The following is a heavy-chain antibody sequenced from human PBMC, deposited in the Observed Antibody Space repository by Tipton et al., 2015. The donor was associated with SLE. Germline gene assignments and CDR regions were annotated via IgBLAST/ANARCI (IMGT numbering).Heavy chain of an antibody. J-gene: IGHJ4*02. CDR2: ISHSGSS. Sequence: TLSLTCTVSGYSISSGFSWGWIRQPPGKGLEWIAYISHSGSSEYNPSLRSRVTISRDTSRNQFSLKLSSVTAADTPVYYCVTKTGSYSDYWGRGTLLTVSS. CDR3: VTKTGSYSDY. CDR1: GYSISSGFS. D-gene: IGHD1-26*01. V-gene: IGHV4-38-2*02.